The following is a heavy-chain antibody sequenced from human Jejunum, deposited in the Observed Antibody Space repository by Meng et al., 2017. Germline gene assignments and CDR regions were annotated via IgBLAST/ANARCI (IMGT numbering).Heavy chain of an antibody. Sequence: MHLVGSGGGVVQPGRSLRLSCAASGLIFSKSGMHWVRQVTGKGLEWVSAIGAGHDTYYSDSVKGRFTISRDNSMNTVYLQMNSLRVEDTAVYYCARWSGSHFDYWGQGMLVTVSS. D-gene: IGHD1-26*01. J-gene: IGHJ4*02. CDR3: ARWSGSHFDY. CDR1: GLIFSKSG. V-gene: IGHV3-13*01. CDR2: IGAGHDT.